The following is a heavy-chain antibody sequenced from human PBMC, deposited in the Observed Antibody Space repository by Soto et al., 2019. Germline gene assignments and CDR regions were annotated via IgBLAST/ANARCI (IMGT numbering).Heavy chain of an antibody. D-gene: IGHD5-12*01. CDR1: CGSISNSSYY. CDR3: ASQVGYSGYDFGAFDI. V-gene: IGHV4-39*01. CDR2: IYYSGST. Sequence: SETLSLTPTVSCGSISNSSYYWGWIRQPPGKGLEWIGSIYYSGSTYYNPSLKSRVTISVDTSKNQFSLKLSSVTAADTAVYYCASQVGYSGYDFGAFDIWGQGTMVTVSS. J-gene: IGHJ3*02.